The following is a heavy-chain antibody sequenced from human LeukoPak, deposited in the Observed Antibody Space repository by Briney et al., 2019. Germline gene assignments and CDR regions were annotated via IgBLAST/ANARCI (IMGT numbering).Heavy chain of an antibody. V-gene: IGHV1-2*04. J-gene: IGHJ3*02. D-gene: IGHD2-21*02. CDR1: GYTFTGYY. CDR2: INPNSGGT. Sequence: ASVKVSCKASGYTFTGYYMHWVRQAPGQGLEWMGWINPNSGGTNYAQKFQGWVTMTRDTSISTAYMELSRLRSDDTAVYYCARVDCGGDCRSAFDIWGQGTMVTVSS. CDR3: ARVDCGGDCRSAFDI.